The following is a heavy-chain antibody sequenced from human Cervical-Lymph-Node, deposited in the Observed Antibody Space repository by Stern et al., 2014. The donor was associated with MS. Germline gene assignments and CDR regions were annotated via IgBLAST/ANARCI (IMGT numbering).Heavy chain of an antibody. CDR2: INHSGIT. CDR3: VLSLSLTTRTFDY. J-gene: IGHJ4*02. CDR1: GGSFSGYF. D-gene: IGHD4-11*01. Sequence: QVQLQQWGAGLLKPSETLSLTCAVYGGSFSGYFWTWIRQPPGKGLEWIGEINHSGITQYNPSLTSQVTISVDTSKNQSSLKLTSVTAADTAMYYCVLSLSLTTRTFDYWGQGALLTVSS. V-gene: IGHV4-34*01.